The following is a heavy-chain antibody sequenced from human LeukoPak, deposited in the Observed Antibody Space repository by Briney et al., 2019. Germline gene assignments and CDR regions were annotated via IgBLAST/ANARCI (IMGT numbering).Heavy chain of an antibody. J-gene: IGHJ5*02. Sequence: PSQTLSLTCTVSGASISSGDYYWSWIRQHPGKGPEWIGYSYYTGSTYYNPSLKSRVTMSVDTSKNQFSLELSSVTAADTAVYYCARAGDCSGGSCYQFNWFDPWGQGTLVTVSS. CDR2: SYYTGST. D-gene: IGHD2-15*01. V-gene: IGHV4-31*03. CDR3: ARAGDCSGGSCYQFNWFDP. CDR1: GASISSGDYY.